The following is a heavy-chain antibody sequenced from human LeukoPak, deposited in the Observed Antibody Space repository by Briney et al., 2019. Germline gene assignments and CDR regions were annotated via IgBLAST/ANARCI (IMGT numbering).Heavy chain of an antibody. Sequence: ASVKVSCKASGYTFTSYGISWVRQAPGQGLEWMGWINAYNGNTNYAQKLQGRVTMTTDTSTSTAYMELRSLRSDDTAVYYCARVEAHSSGWYGGDYWGQGTLVTVSS. CDR3: ARVEAHSSGWYGGDY. CDR1: GYTFTSYG. D-gene: IGHD6-19*01. J-gene: IGHJ4*02. V-gene: IGHV1-18*01. CDR2: INAYNGNT.